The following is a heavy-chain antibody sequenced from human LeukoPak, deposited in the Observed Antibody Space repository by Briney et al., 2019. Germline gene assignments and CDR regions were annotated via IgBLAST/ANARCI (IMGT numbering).Heavy chain of an antibody. Sequence: ASVKVSCKASGYTFTGYYMHWVRQAPGQGLEWMGWINPNSGGTNYAQKFQGRVTMTRDTSISTAYMELSRPRSDDTAVYYCARVLAENSGYYFSGSFNYYYYYYMDVWGKGTTVTVSS. J-gene: IGHJ6*03. CDR1: GYTFTGYY. D-gene: IGHD3-22*01. CDR2: INPNSGGT. V-gene: IGHV1-2*02. CDR3: ARVLAENSGYYFSGSFNYYYYYYMDV.